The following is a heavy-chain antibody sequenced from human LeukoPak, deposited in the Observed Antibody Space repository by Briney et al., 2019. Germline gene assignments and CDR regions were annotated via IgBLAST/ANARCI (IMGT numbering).Heavy chain of an antibody. Sequence: SETLSLTCAVSGGPFSGYFWSWIRQSSGKGLVWIGEIHNSGTTNYNPSLNSRVTISEDTSKNQFYLNLSSVTAADTAAYYCARRYYYNLGSFPFDFWGQGTLVTVSS. V-gene: IGHV4-34*01. J-gene: IGHJ4*02. CDR3: ARRYYYNLGSFPFDF. CDR1: GGPFSGYF. D-gene: IGHD3-10*01. CDR2: IHNSGTT.